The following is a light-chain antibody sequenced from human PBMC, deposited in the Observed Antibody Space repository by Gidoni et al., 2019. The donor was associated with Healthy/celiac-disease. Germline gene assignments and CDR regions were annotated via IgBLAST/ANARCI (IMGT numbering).Light chain of an antibody. CDR2: WAS. Sequence: DSVMTQSPDSLAVSLGERATINCKSSQSVLYSSNNKNYLAWYQPKPGQPPKLLIYWASTRESGVPDRFSGSGSGTDFTLTISSLQAEDVAVYYCQQYYSTPWTFXXXTKVEIK. CDR1: QSVLYSSNNKNY. CDR3: QQYYSTPWT. J-gene: IGKJ1*01. V-gene: IGKV4-1*01.